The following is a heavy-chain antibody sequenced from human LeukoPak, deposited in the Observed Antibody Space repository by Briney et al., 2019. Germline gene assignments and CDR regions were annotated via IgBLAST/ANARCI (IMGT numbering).Heavy chain of an antibody. CDR3: ARVASTTRRHDAFDI. V-gene: IGHV1-69*06. CDR2: IIPIFGTA. D-gene: IGHD1-1*01. CDR1: GGTFSSYA. J-gene: IGHJ3*02. Sequence: SVKVSCKASGGTFSSYAISWVRQAPGQGLEWMGGIIPIFGTANYTQKFQGRVTIAADKSTSTAYMELSSLRSDDTAVYYCARVASTTRRHDAFDIWGQGTMVTVSS.